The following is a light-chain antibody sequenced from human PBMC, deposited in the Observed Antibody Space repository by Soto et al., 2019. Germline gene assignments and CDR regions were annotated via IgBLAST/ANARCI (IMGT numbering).Light chain of an antibody. V-gene: IGKV3-20*01. Sequence: EIVLTQSPRTLSSSQRERATLSCRASQRVSSSYLAWYQQKPGQTPRLLIYGASSRANDVPHRFSGSGSGTGCTLTISRREPEDFAVYYCQQYGSLPGTFGQGTKLE. CDR2: GAS. J-gene: IGKJ2*01. CDR1: QRVSSSY. CDR3: QQYGSLPGT.